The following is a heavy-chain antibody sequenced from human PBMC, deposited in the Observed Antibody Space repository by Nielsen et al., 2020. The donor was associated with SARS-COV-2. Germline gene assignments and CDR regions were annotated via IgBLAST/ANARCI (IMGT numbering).Heavy chain of an antibody. CDR2: INTNTGNP. D-gene: IGHD5-18*01. CDR3: ARAPVSWIQLWFD. CDR1: GYTFTGYY. Sequence: ASVKVSCKASGYTFTGYYMHWVRQAPGQGLEWMGWINTNTGNPTYAQGFTGRFVFSLDTSVSTAYLQISSLKAEDTAVYYCARAPVSWIQLWFDWGQGTLVTVSS. J-gene: IGHJ4*02. V-gene: IGHV7-4-1*02.